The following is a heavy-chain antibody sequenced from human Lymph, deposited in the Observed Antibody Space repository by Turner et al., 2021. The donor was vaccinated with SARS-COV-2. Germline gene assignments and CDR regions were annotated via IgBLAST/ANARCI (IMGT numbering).Heavy chain of an antibody. Sequence: QVQLQESGPGLVKPSETLSLTSTVSGGSISSYYWSWIRQPPGKGLEWIGYIYYSGSTNYNPSLKSRVTISVDTSKNQFSLKLSSVTAADTAVYYCARGFDYWGQGTLVTVSS. CDR3: ARGFDY. V-gene: IGHV4-59*01. CDR1: GGSISSYY. CDR2: IYYSGST. J-gene: IGHJ4*02.